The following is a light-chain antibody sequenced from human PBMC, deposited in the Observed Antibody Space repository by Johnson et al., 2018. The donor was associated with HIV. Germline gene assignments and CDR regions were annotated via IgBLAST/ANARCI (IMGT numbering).Light chain of an antibody. CDR3: GTWDSSLSAGGYV. J-gene: IGLJ1*01. V-gene: IGLV1-51*02. CDR1: SSNIGNNY. CDR2: ENN. Sequence: QSALTQPPSVSAAPGQKVTISCSGSSSNIGNNYVSWYQQLPGTAPKLLIYENNKRPSGIPDRFSGSKSGTSATLGITGLQTGDEADYYYGTWDSSLSAGGYVFGTGTKVTV.